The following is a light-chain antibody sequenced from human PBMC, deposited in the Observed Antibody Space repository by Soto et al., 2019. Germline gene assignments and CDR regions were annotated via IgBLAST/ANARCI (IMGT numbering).Light chain of an antibody. CDR3: QQVRNYPL. CDR2: AAS. V-gene: IGKV1-9*01. Sequence: DIQLTQSPSFLSASIGDRVTITCRASQGIRNYLAWYQQKPGKAPKLLIFAASTLQRGVPSRFSGSGSGTEFTLTISSLQPEDFATYYCQQVRNYPLFGPGTKVDIK. CDR1: QGIRNY. J-gene: IGKJ3*01.